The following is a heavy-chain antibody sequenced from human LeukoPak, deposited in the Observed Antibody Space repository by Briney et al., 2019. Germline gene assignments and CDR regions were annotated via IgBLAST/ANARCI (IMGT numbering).Heavy chain of an antibody. CDR3: ARDDYSRGWPYFDY. CDR2: VYYTGSS. V-gene: IGHV4-31*03. J-gene: IGHJ4*02. CDR1: GGSFSSGDYY. D-gene: IGHD6-19*01. Sequence: PSETLSLTCTVSGGSFSSGDYYWSWIRQHPGKGLEWIGYVYYTGSSYYNPSLESRVIMSVDTSKKQFPLRLTSVTAADTAVYYCARDDYSRGWPYFDYWGQGTLVTASS.